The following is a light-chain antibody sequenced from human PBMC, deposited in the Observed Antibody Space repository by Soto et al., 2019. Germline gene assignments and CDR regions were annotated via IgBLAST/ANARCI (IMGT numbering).Light chain of an antibody. Sequence: QSVLSQPPSESGTPGQRVTMFCSGSSSNIGSNYVYWYQQLPGTAPKLLIYRNDQRPSGVPDRFSASKSGTSASLAISGLRSEDEADYYCAAWDASLSGPVFGGGTKVTVL. V-gene: IGLV1-47*01. CDR3: AAWDASLSGPV. CDR1: SSNIGSNY. CDR2: RND. J-gene: IGLJ3*02.